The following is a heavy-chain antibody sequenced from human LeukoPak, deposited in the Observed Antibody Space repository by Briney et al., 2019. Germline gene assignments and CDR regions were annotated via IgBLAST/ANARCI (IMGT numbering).Heavy chain of an antibody. CDR1: GFTFSSYS. Sequence: GGSLRLSCAASGFTFSSYSMNWARQAPGKGLEWVSSISSSSSYIYYADSVKGRFTISRDNAKNSLYLKMNSLRAEDTAVYYCARADSSSWYAGIDYWGQGTLVTVSS. D-gene: IGHD6-13*01. CDR2: ISSSSSYI. V-gene: IGHV3-21*01. CDR3: ARADSSSWYAGIDY. J-gene: IGHJ4*02.